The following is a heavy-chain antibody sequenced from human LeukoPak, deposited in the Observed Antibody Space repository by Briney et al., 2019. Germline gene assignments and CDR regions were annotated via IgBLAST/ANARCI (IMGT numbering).Heavy chain of an antibody. V-gene: IGHV1-46*01. J-gene: IGHJ4*02. Sequence: ASVKXSCKASGYTXXSXXXXXXXXXXXXXXXXXGXXNRIXGXXSYXQRFKGRVTMTRDTSTDTVYMELSSLRSEDTAVYXXARGMLRGRSSFDHWGQGTLVTVSS. CDR2: XNRIXGXX. CDR3: ARGMLRGRSSFDH. CDR1: GYTXXSXX. D-gene: IGHD3-10*01.